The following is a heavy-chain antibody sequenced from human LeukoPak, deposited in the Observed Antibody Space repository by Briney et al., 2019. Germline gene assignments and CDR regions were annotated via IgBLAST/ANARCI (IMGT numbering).Heavy chain of an antibody. Sequence: SETLSLTCAVYGGSFSGYYWSWIRQPPGKGLEWIGEINHSGSTNYNPSLKSRVTISVDTSKNQFSLKLSSVTAADTAVYYCARFCSSTSCYVSAFDIWGQGTMVTVSS. D-gene: IGHD2-2*01. V-gene: IGHV4-34*01. CDR1: GGSFSGYY. CDR3: ARFCSSTSCYVSAFDI. CDR2: INHSGST. J-gene: IGHJ3*02.